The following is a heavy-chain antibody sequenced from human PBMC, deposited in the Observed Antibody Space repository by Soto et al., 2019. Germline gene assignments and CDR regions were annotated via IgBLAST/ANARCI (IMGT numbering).Heavy chain of an antibody. CDR1: GYSFTNYW. V-gene: IGHV5-51*01. CDR3: ARGGFGDYYYGMDV. D-gene: IGHD3-10*01. Sequence: PXESLKISFKGSGYSFTNYWIGWVRQMPGKGLEWMGIIYPGDSDTTHSPSFQGQVTISADKSISTAYLQWSSLRAEDTAVYYCARGGFGDYYYGMDVWGQGTTVTVSS. CDR2: IYPGDSDT. J-gene: IGHJ6*02.